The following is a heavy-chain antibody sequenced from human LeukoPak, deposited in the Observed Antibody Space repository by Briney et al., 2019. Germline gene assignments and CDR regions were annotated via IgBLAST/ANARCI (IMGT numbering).Heavy chain of an antibody. D-gene: IGHD6-19*01. Sequence: GGSLRLSCAASGFTFSSYSMNWVRQAPGKGLEWISYISGSGSTIYYADSVKGRFTISRDSARNLVYLQMSSLRAEDTAVYYCARGGIAVAYAYYYYYYMDVWGKGTTVTVSS. V-gene: IGHV3-48*01. CDR1: GFTFSSYS. CDR3: ARGGIAVAYAYYYYYYMDV. CDR2: ISGSGSTI. J-gene: IGHJ6*03.